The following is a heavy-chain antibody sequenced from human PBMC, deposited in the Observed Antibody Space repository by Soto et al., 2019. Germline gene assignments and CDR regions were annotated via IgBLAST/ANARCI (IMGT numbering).Heavy chain of an antibody. D-gene: IGHD3-22*01. CDR2: IYSGGST. V-gene: IGHV3-66*01. J-gene: IGHJ6*02. CDR3: ARGSPYYYDSSGYSAGYYYGMDV. CDR1: GFTVSSNY. Sequence: SGGSLRLSCAASGFTVSSNYMSWVRQAPGKGLEWVSVIYSGGSTYYADSVKGRFTISRDNSKNTLYLQMNSLRAEDTAVYYCARGSPYYYDSSGYSAGYYYGMDVWGQGTTVTVSS.